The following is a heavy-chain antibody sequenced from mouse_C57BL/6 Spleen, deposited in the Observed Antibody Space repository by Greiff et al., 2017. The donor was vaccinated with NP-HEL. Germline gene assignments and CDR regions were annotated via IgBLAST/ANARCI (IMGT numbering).Heavy chain of an antibody. Sequence: EVQLVESGGGLVKPGGSLKLSCAASGFTFSSYTMSWVRQTPEKRLEWVATISGGGGNTYYPDSVKGRFPISRDNATNTLYLQMSSLRSEDTAVYYCARRGYYGSTPFDYWGQGTTLTVSS. J-gene: IGHJ2*01. V-gene: IGHV5-9*04. CDR2: ISGGGGNT. CDR3: ARRGYYGSTPFDY. D-gene: IGHD1-1*01. CDR1: GFTFSSYT.